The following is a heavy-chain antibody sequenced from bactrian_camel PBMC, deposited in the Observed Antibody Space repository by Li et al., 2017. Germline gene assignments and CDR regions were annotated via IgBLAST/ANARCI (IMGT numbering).Heavy chain of an antibody. J-gene: IGHJ4*01. D-gene: IGHD5*01. CDR3: GRDLVNRWTFSTDVCPDHH. CDR1: AYISSSCG. CDR2: IDGSGNA. V-gene: IGHV3S53*01. Sequence: VQLVESGGGSVQAGGSLLLSCAASAYISSSCGMAWYRQAPGKEREFVSSIDGSGNAGYADSVKGRFTISQDSIDNTVYLQMNNLKPEDTALYYCGRDLVNRWTFSTDVCPDHHWGPGTQVTVS.